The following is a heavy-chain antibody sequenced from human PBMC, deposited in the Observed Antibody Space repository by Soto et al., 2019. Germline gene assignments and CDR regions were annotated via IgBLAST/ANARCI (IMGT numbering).Heavy chain of an antibody. CDR3: TRDPRMTDF. CDR2: ISPGGDII. CDR1: GFSLRDYY. J-gene: IGHJ4*02. V-gene: IGHV3-11*01. Sequence: PGGSLRLSCAASGFSLRDYYMTWIRQAPGKGLELLSYISPGGDIIKYADPVKGRFIISRDNAKNSLYLHMNSLRAEDTAVYYCTRDPRMTDFWGRGTLVTVSS.